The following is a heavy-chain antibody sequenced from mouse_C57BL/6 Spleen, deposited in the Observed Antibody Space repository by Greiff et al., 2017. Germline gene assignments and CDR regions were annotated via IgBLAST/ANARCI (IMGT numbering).Heavy chain of an antibody. CDR2: IWSGGST. Sequence: VMLVESGPGLVQPSQSLSITCTVSGFSLTSYGVHWVRQSPGKGLEWLGVIWSGGSTDYNAAFISRLSISKDNSKSQVFFKMNSLQADDTAIYYCARNSNYGLFDYWGQGTTLTVSS. V-gene: IGHV2-2*01. CDR1: GFSLTSYG. D-gene: IGHD2-5*01. J-gene: IGHJ2*01. CDR3: ARNSNYGLFDY.